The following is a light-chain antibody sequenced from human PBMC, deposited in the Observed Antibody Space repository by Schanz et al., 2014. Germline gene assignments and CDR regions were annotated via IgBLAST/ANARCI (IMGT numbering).Light chain of an antibody. CDR2: NAS. V-gene: IGKV3D-20*02. Sequence: EIVMTQSPGTLSVYPGERATLSCRASQSVSSSYLAWYQQKPGQAPRLLIYNASKRATGIPDRFSGSGSGTDFTLTISRLEPEDFAVYYCQQRSNWPPMYSFGQGTKLEIK. CDR1: QSVSSSY. J-gene: IGKJ2*03. CDR3: QQRSNWPPMYS.